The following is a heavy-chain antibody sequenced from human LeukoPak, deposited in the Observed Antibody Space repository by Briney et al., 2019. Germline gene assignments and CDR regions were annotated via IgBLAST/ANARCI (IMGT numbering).Heavy chain of an antibody. CDR1: GYSFTSYW. CDR3: ARRERYCSSTSCSEGFDP. V-gene: IGHV5-51*01. CDR2: IYPGDSDT. D-gene: IGHD2-2*01. J-gene: IGHJ5*02. Sequence: GESLKISCKGSGYSFTSYWIGWVRQMPGKGLEWMGNIYPGDSDTRYSPSFQGQVTISADKSISTAYLQWSSLKASDTAMYYCARRERYCSSTSCSEGFDPWGQGTLVTVSS.